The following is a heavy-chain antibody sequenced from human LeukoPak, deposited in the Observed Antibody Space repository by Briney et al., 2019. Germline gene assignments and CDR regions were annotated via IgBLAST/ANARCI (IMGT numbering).Heavy chain of an antibody. J-gene: IGHJ4*02. CDR2: INPHSGGT. Sequence: ASMKVSRKASEYIFTDYYIHWVRQAPGQGLEWMGWINPHSGGTNYAQNFQDRVTMTGDTSISTAYMELSRLRSDDTAIYYCARGGDNYDILTQWGQGTLVTVSS. D-gene: IGHD3-9*01. CDR3: ARGGDNYDILTQ. CDR1: EYIFTDYY. V-gene: IGHV1-2*02.